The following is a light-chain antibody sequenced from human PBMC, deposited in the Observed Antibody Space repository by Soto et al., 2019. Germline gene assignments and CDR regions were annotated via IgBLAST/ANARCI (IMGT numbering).Light chain of an antibody. CDR3: MQALQTWT. Sequence: DIVMTQSPLSLPVTPGEPASISCRSSQSLLHSNGYNYLDWYLQKPGQSPQLLIYLRSNRASGVPDRFSGSGSGTDFTLKIIRVEAEDVGVYYCMQALQTWTFGQGTKVDIK. CDR1: QSLLHSNGYNY. V-gene: IGKV2-28*01. CDR2: LRS. J-gene: IGKJ1*01.